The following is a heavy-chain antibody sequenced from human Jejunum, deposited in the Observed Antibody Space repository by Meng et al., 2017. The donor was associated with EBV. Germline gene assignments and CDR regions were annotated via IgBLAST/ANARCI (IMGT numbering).Heavy chain of an antibody. D-gene: IGHD3-10*01. Sequence: QLQPQESGPGLVRPSETLSLTCTVSGSSSSSSQWYWGVIRQSPWKGLEWIGSMSYSGATYYTPSLKSRVTISIDTSKNQLSLKVNSVTAADMAMYYCARVPLDYYGSGSSWAYWGQGTLVTVSS. V-gene: IGHV4-39*07. CDR1: GSSSSSSQWY. CDR2: MSYSGAT. CDR3: ARVPLDYYGSGSSWAY. J-gene: IGHJ4*02.